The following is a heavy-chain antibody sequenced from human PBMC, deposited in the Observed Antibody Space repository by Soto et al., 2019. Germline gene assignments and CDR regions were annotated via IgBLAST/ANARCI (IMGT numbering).Heavy chain of an antibody. CDR2: INPSGGST. Sequence: QVQLVQSGAEVKKPGASVKVSCKASGYTFTNYYMHWVRQAPGQGLEWMGIINPSGGSTTYAQKFQCRGTMTRDTSTSTVYMELSSLRSEDTAVYYCARGFSSGWPFGYWGQGTPVTVSS. J-gene: IGHJ4*02. D-gene: IGHD6-19*01. CDR3: ARGFSSGWPFGY. V-gene: IGHV1-46*01. CDR1: GYTFTNYY.